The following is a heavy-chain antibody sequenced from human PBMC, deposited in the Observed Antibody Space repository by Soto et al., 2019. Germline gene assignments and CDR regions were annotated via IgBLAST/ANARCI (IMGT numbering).Heavy chain of an antibody. CDR1: GFTFSDYY. Sequence: GGSLRLSCAASGFTFSDYYMSWIRQAPGKGLEWVSYISSSSSYTNYADSVKGRFTISRDNAKNSLYLQMNSLRAEDTAVYYCARCYYDSSGYYYPILFDYRGQGTLVTVSS. CDR3: ARCYYDSSGYYYPILFDY. V-gene: IGHV3-11*06. D-gene: IGHD3-22*01. J-gene: IGHJ4*02. CDR2: ISSSSSYT.